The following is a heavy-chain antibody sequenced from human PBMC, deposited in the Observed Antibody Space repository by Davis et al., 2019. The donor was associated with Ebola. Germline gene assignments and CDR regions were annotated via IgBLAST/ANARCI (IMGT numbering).Heavy chain of an antibody. J-gene: IGHJ6*04. CDR3: ARSGLSFGVVKYHYGMDV. V-gene: IGHV1-18*04. CDR1: GYTFTSYG. CDR2: INPHNGNT. D-gene: IGHD3-3*01. Sequence: AASMKVSCKASGYTFTSYGITWVRQAPGQGLEWMGWINPHNGNTNYAQNVQGRVTMTTDTSTSTAYMEVGSLRSDDTAVYYCARSGLSFGVVKYHYGMDVWGKGTTVTVSS.